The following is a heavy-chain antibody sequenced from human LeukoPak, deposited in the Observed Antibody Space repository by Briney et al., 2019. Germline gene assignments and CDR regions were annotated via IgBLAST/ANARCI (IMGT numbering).Heavy chain of an antibody. CDR3: ARAITMVRGTYYFDY. D-gene: IGHD3-10*01. CDR2: IIPILGIA. J-gene: IGHJ4*02. Sequence: SVKVSCKASGGTFSSYAISWVRQAPGQGLEWMGRIIPILGIANYAQKFQGRVTNTADKSTSTAYMELSSLRSEDTAVYYCARAITMVRGTYYFDYWGQGTLVTVSS. CDR1: GGTFSSYA. V-gene: IGHV1-69*04.